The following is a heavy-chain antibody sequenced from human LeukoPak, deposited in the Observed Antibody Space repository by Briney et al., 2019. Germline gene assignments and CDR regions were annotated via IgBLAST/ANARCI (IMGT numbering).Heavy chain of an antibody. Sequence: SETLSLTCAVYGGSFSGYYWSWIRQPPGKGLEWIGEINHSGSTNYNPSLKSRVTISVDTSKNQFSLKLSSVAAADTAVYYCARHTKRWLLRHFDYWGQGTLVTVFS. V-gene: IGHV4-34*01. D-gene: IGHD3-22*01. CDR1: GGSFSGYY. J-gene: IGHJ4*02. CDR2: INHSGST. CDR3: ARHTKRWLLRHFDY.